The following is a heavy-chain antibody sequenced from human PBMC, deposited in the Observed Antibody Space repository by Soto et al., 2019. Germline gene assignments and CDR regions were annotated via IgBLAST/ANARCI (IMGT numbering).Heavy chain of an antibody. D-gene: IGHD3-3*01. Sequence: PGGSLRLSCAASGFTFSSYAMSWVRQAPGKGLEWVSAISGSGGSTYYADSVKGRFTISRDNSKNTLYLQMNSLRAEDTAVYYCAKEWNTIFGIPVHGVNDYWGQGTLVTVSS. CDR2: ISGSGGST. V-gene: IGHV3-23*01. J-gene: IGHJ4*02. CDR3: AKEWNTIFGIPVHGVNDY. CDR1: GFTFSSYA.